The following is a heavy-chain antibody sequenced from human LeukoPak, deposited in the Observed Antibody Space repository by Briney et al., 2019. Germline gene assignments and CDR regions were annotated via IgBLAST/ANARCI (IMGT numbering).Heavy chain of an antibody. CDR3: AKSAYYDSSGFYREYYFDY. CDR1: GFTFSSYA. D-gene: IGHD3-22*01. Sequence: GGSLRLSCAASGFTFSSYAMSWVRQAPGKGLEWVSAISGSGGSTYYADSVKGRFTISRDNSKNTLHLQMNSLRAEDTAVYYCAKSAYYDSSGFYREYYFDYWGQGTLVTVSS. J-gene: IGHJ4*02. CDR2: ISGSGGST. V-gene: IGHV3-23*01.